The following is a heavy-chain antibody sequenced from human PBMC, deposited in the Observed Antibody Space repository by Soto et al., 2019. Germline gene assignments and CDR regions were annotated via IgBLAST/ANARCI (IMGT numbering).Heavy chain of an antibody. CDR3: ARYRREAVAGYTLDN. D-gene: IGHD6-13*01. V-gene: IGHV4-31*03. CDR2: ISYSGTT. CDR1: GGSISSGGYY. J-gene: IGHJ4*02. Sequence: SETLSLTCSVSGGSISSGGYYWSWIRQHPGTGLAWIGYISYSGTTYYNPSLRSRLIISVDTSKRQFSLKVNSMTAADTAVYYCARYRREAVAGYTLDNWGQGIWVTVSS.